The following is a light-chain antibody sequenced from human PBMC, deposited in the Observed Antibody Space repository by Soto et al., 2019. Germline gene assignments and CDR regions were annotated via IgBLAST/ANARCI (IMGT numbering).Light chain of an antibody. J-gene: IGKJ2*01. CDR2: GAS. V-gene: IGKV3-15*01. Sequence: EIVMTQSPATLSVATGERATLSCRASQSVSGHLAWYQQKPGQAPRLLIYGASTRATDIPARFSGSGSGTEFTLTVSSLQYEDFAVYYCQHYDNWPHTFGQGTKLDIK. CDR1: QSVSGH. CDR3: QHYDNWPHT.